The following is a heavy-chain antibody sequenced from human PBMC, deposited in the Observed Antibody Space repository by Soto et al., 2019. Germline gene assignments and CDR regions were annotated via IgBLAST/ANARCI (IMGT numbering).Heavy chain of an antibody. CDR2: INSDGSST. V-gene: IGHV3-74*01. D-gene: IGHD1-26*01. CDR3: ARARGSYYDRPHDY. J-gene: IGHJ4*02. Sequence: GGSLRLSCAASXFTFSSYWMHWVRQAPGKGLVWVSRINSDGSSTSYADSVKGRFTISRDNAKNTLYLQMNSLRAEDTAVYYCARARGSYYDRPHDYWGQGTLVTVSS. CDR1: XFTFSSYW.